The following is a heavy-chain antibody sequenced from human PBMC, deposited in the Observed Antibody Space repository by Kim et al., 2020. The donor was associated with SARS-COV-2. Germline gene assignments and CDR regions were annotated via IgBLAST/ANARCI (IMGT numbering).Heavy chain of an antibody. CDR3: ATHIVGATPFDI. Sequence: SETLSLTCTVSGGSISSYYWSWIRQPPGKGLEWIGYIYYSGSTNYNPSLKSRVTISVDTSKNQFSLKLSSVTAADTAVYYCATHIVGATPFDIWGQGTMVTVSS. D-gene: IGHD1-26*01. CDR1: GGSISSYY. V-gene: IGHV4-59*08. CDR2: IYYSGST. J-gene: IGHJ3*02.